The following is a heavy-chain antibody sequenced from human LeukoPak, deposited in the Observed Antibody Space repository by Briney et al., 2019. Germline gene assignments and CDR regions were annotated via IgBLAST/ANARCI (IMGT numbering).Heavy chain of an antibody. V-gene: IGHV3-23*01. J-gene: IGHJ4*02. CDR3: AKDTAMVQYYFDY. D-gene: IGHD5-18*01. CDR2: ISGSGGST. Sequence: GGSLTLSCAASGFPFSSYAMRWLRQAPGKGLEWVSAISGSGGSTYYADSVTGRFTIPRANSKNTLYLQMNSLRAEDTAVYYCAKDTAMVQYYFDYWGQGTLLTVHS. CDR1: GFPFSSYA.